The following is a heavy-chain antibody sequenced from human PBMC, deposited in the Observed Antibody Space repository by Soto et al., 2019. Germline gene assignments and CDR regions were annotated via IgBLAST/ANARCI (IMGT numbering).Heavy chain of an antibody. V-gene: IGHV3-30-3*01. CDR3: ARDTLSEYNTS. Sequence: QVQLVESGGGVVQPGRSLRLSCAASGFTFSRFAMHWVRQAPGKGLEWVAVISYDGSNKYYGHSVKGRFTVSRDNSKNALYLQMNNLRSEDTAVYYCARDTLSEYNTSWGQGTLVTVSS. CDR1: GFTFSRFA. CDR2: ISYDGSNK. J-gene: IGHJ5*02. D-gene: IGHD1-20*01.